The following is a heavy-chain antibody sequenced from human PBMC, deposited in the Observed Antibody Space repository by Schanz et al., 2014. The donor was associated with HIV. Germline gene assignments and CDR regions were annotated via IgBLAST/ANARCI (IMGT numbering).Heavy chain of an antibody. D-gene: IGHD3-16*01. Sequence: EQLLESGGGLVQPGGSLRLSCAASGFTFDSYGMHWVRQAPGKGLEWVAVISYDGTNKVYADSVKGRFTISRDNSKNTLYLQINSLRIDDTAVYYCAKDGGSRGRRRGMDAWGQGTTVTVSS. V-gene: IGHV3-30*18. CDR1: GFTFDSYG. CDR2: ISYDGTNK. CDR3: AKDGGSRGRRRGMDA. J-gene: IGHJ6*02.